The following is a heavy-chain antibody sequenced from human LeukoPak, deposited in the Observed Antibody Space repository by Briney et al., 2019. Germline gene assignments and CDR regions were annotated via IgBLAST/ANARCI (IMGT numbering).Heavy chain of an antibody. D-gene: IGHD3-22*01. CDR1: GFTFSSYS. J-gene: IGHJ4*02. Sequence: GSLRLSCAASGFTFSSYSMNWVRQAPGKGLEWVSSISSSSSYIYYADSVKGRFTISRDSAKNSLYLQMNSLRAEDTAVYYCAREVYSSGSYDYWGQGTLVTVSS. CDR2: ISSSSSYI. CDR3: AREVYSSGSYDY. V-gene: IGHV3-21*01.